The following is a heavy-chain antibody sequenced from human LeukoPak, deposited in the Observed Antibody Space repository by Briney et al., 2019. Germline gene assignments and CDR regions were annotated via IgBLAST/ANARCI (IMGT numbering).Heavy chain of an antibody. CDR3: ARDPEYSSSSREFDY. V-gene: IGHV3-21*01. J-gene: IGHJ4*02. CDR1: RFTFSSYS. CDR2: ISSSSSYI. Sequence: GGSLRLSCAASRFTFSSYSMNWVRQAPGKGLEWVSSISSSSSYIYYADSVKGRFTISRDNAKNSLYLQMNSLRAEDTAVYYCARDPEYSSSSREFDYWGQGTLVTVSS. D-gene: IGHD6-6*01.